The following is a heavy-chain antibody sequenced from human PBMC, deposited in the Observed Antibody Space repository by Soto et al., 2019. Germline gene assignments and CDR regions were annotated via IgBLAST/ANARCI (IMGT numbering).Heavy chain of an antibody. Sequence: QVQLVQSGAEMKKPGSSVRVSCKASGGAFSSSGISWVRQAPGQGLEWMAGVIPIFGTTKNAPKFQGRVTVSADESTSTAYMELSSLRSEDTAVYFCARSRPQGLDFPCVIPWDALDVWGQGTLVTVSS. CDR3: ARSRPQGLDFPCVIPWDALDV. D-gene: IGHD2-21*01. J-gene: IGHJ3*01. CDR1: GGAFSSSG. CDR2: VIPIFGTT. V-gene: IGHV1-69*01.